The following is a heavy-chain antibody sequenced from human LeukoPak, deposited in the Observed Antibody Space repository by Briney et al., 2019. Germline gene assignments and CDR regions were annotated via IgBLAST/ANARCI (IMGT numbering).Heavy chain of an antibody. Sequence: PSETLSLTCTVSGGSISSYDRSWIRQPPGKGLEWMWYIYYSGSTNYNPSLKSRVTISVDTSKNQFSLKLSSVTAADTAVYYCARLKMTTVTTATFDYWGQGTLVTVSS. CDR2: IYYSGST. J-gene: IGHJ4*02. D-gene: IGHD4-17*01. CDR3: ARLKMTTVTTATFDY. CDR1: GGSISSYD. V-gene: IGHV4-59*08.